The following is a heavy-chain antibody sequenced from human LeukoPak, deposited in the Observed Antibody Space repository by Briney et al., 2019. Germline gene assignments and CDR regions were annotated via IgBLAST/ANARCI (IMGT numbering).Heavy chain of an antibody. Sequence: ASVKVSCKASGYTFTSYYMHWVRQAPGQGLEWMGIINPSGGSTSYAQKFQGRVTMTRDTSTSTVYMELSSLRSEDTAVYYCARSQYCGGDCYSAFDYWGQGNLVTVSS. J-gene: IGHJ4*02. V-gene: IGHV1-46*01. CDR1: GYTFTSYY. CDR2: INPSGGST. D-gene: IGHD2-21*02. CDR3: ARSQYCGGDCYSAFDY.